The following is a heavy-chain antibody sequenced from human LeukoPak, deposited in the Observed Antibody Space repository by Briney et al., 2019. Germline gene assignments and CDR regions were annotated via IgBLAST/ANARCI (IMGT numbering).Heavy chain of an antibody. CDR3: ARDIAAAGPLDY. D-gene: IGHD6-13*01. Sequence: PSETLSLTCAVYGESFSDFYWNWIRQPPGKGLEWIGEINHSGSTNYNPSLKSRVTISVDTSKNQFSLKLRSVTAADTAVYYCARDIAAAGPLDYWGQGTLVTVSS. CDR2: INHSGST. V-gene: IGHV4-34*01. CDR1: GESFSDFY. J-gene: IGHJ4*02.